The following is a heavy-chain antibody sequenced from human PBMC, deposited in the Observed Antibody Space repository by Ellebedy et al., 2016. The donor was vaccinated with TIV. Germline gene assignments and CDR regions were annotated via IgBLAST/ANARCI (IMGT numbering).Heavy chain of an antibody. CDR1: GYRFSDFW. J-gene: IGHJ4*02. D-gene: IGHD6-19*01. CDR3: ARRGGQWLGPDY. Sequence: GESLKISCRGSGYRFSDFWIGWVRQMPGRGLEWMGIIYPGDSDTRYSPSFQGQVIISADKSIGTAYRQWTSLKASDSATYYCARRGGQWLGPDYWGQGTLVTVS. CDR2: IYPGDSDT. V-gene: IGHV5-51*01.